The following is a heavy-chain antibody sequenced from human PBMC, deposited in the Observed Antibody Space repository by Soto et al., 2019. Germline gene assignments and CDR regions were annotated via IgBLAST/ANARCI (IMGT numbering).Heavy chain of an antibody. D-gene: IGHD3-22*01. J-gene: IGHJ2*01. V-gene: IGHV1-69*04. Sequence: GASVKVSCKASGGTFSSYTISWVRQAPGQGLEWMGRIIPILGIANYAQKFQGRVTITADKSTGTAYMELSSLRSEDTAVYYCARDSSDYYDSSGYYYSGWYFDLWGRGTLVTVSS. CDR3: ARDSSDYYDSSGYYYSGWYFDL. CDR1: GGTFSSYT. CDR2: IIPILGIA.